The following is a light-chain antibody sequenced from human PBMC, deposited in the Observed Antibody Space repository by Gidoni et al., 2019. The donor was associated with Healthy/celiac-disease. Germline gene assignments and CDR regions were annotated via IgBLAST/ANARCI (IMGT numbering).Light chain of an antibody. CDR3: MQALQTPRT. CDR1: QSLLHSNGYNY. J-gene: IGKJ5*01. CDR2: LGS. V-gene: IGKV2-28*01. Sequence: DIVMTQSPLSLPVTPGEPASISCRSSQSLLHSNGYNYLDWYLQKPGQSPQLLIYLGSNRASGVPVRFSGSGSGTDFTLKISRVEAEDVGVYYCMQALQTPRTFGHXTRLEIK.